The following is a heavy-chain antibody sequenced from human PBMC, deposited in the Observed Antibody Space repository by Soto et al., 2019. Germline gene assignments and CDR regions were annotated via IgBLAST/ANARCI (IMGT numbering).Heavy chain of an antibody. J-gene: IGHJ4*02. CDR2: ISNDGSKT. CDR3: ASSSPASSGYYGGTLDY. CDR1: GFTFSTYG. D-gene: IGHD3-22*01. Sequence: QVQLVESGGGVVQPGRSLRLSCSASGFTFSTYGMPWVRQAPGKGLEWVAVISNDGSKTYHGDSVKGRFTISRDNSKNTLYLEMSGLRAEDTAVYYCASSSPASSGYYGGTLDYWGQGTLVTVSS. V-gene: IGHV3-30*03.